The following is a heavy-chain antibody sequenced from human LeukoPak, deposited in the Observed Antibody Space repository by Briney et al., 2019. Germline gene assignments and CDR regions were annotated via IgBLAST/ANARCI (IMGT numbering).Heavy chain of an antibody. CDR2: IYTSGST. J-gene: IGHJ1*01. CDR3: AREGAAGTKYFQH. Sequence: SETLSLTCTVSGGSISSYYWSWIRQPAGKGLEWIGRIYTSGSTNYNLSLKSRVTMSVDTSKNQFSLKLSSVTAADTAVYYCAREGAAGTKYFQHWGQGTLVTVSS. CDR1: GGSISSYY. V-gene: IGHV4-4*07. D-gene: IGHD6-13*01.